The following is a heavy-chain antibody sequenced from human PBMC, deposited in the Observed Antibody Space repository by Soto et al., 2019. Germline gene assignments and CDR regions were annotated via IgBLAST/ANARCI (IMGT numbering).Heavy chain of an antibody. J-gene: IGHJ5*02. CDR2: INPNSGGT. Sequence: GASVKVSCKASGYTFTGYYMHWVRQAPGQGLEWMGWINPNSGGTNYSQKFQGRVTITRDTSASTAYMELSSLRSEDTAVYYCARDDYGGNSRWFDPWGQGTLVTVSS. D-gene: IGHD4-17*01. CDR3: ARDDYGGNSRWFDP. V-gene: IGHV1-2*02. CDR1: GYTFTGYY.